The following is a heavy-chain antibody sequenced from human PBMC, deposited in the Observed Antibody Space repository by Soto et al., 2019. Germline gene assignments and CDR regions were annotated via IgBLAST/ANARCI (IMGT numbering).Heavy chain of an antibody. D-gene: IGHD3-3*01. V-gene: IGHV3-33*01. Sequence: QVQLVESGGGVVQPGRSLRLSCAASGFSFSNYGMHWVRQAPGKGLEWVAVIWYDGSNRYYRDSVKGRFTISRDNSENTLDLQMNSLRAEDTAVYYCSRDEIRSSSMDVWGQGTTVTVSS. CDR1: GFSFSNYG. J-gene: IGHJ6*02. CDR3: SRDEIRSSSMDV. CDR2: IWYDGSNR.